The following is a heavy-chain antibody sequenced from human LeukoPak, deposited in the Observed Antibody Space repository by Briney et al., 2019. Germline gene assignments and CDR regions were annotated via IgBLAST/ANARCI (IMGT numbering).Heavy chain of an antibody. CDR3: AKDRVNYFDY. CDR2: IRYDGSNK. Sequence: PGGSLRLSCAASGFIFSDYSMNWVRQAPGKGLDWVAFIRYDGSNKYYADSVKGRFTISRDNSKNTLYLQMNSLRAEDTAVYYCAKDRVNYFDYWGQGTLVTVSP. J-gene: IGHJ4*02. V-gene: IGHV3-30*02. CDR1: GFIFSDYS.